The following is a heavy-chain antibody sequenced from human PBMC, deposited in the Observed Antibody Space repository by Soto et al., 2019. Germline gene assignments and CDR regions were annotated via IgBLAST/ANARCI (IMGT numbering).Heavy chain of an antibody. CDR1: GGSISSGGYY. CDR3: ARDSIVGAYYYGMDV. V-gene: IGHV4-61*02. CDR2: IYTSGST. Sequence: PSETLSLTCAVSGGSISSGGYYWSWIRQPAGKGLEWIGRIYTSGSTNYNPSLKSRVTMSVDTSKNQFSLKLSSVTAADTAVYYCARDSIVGAYYYGMDVWGQGTTVTVSS. J-gene: IGHJ6*02. D-gene: IGHD1-26*01.